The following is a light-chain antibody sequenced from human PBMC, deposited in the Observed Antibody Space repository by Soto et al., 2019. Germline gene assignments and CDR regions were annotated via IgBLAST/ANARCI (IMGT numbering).Light chain of an antibody. CDR2: DGS. Sequence: DIQMTQNPSTLSASVGDRVTITCRASQSISRWLAWYQQKLGKAPKILIYDGSTLESGGPSGFSGRGSWTQLTLTISSLQPDDFATYYCQRYNTFSGTFGPGTKVDIK. J-gene: IGKJ1*01. CDR3: QRYNTFSGT. CDR1: QSISRW. V-gene: IGKV1-5*01.